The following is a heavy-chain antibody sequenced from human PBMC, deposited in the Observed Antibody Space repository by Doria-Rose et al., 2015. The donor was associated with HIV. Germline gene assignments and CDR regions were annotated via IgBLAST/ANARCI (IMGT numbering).Heavy chain of an antibody. Sequence: SGPVLVKPTETLTLTCTASGVSLSSPGMGVSWIRQPPGKALEWLANIFSDDERSYKSSLKSRLTISRGTSKSQVVLTMTDMDPVDTATYYCARIKSSRWYHKYYFDFWGQGTLVIASA. CDR2: IFSDDER. D-gene: IGHD6-13*01. V-gene: IGHV2-26*01. CDR3: ARIKSSRWYHKYYFDF. CDR1: GVSLSSPGMG. J-gene: IGHJ4*02.